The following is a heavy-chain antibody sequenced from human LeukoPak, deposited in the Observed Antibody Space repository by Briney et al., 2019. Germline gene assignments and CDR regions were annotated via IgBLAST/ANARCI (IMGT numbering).Heavy chain of an antibody. J-gene: IGHJ4*02. CDR1: GFTFSSFG. CDR3: ASRLWGYYDSSGSFDY. Sequence: GGSLRLSCAASGFTFSSFGLHWVRQSPGKGWEWVAFIRYDGSNKYYADSVKGRFTISRDNSKNTLYLQMNSLRAEDTAVYYCASRLWGYYDSSGSFDYWGQGTLVTVSS. CDR2: IRYDGSNK. V-gene: IGHV3-30*02. D-gene: IGHD3-22*01.